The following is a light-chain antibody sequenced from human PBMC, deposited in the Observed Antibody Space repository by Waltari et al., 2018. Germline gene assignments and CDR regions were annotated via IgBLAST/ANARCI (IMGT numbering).Light chain of an antibody. CDR2: WAS. J-gene: IGKJ4*01. CDR3: QQYYSTPLT. V-gene: IGKV4-1*01. Sequence: DIVMTQSLDSLAVSLGERATINCKSSQSVLYSSNNKKYLAWYQQKPGQPPKLLIYWASTRESGVPDRFSGSGSGTDFTLTISSLQAEDVAVYYCQQYYSTPLTFGGGNKVEIK. CDR1: QSVLYSSNNKKY.